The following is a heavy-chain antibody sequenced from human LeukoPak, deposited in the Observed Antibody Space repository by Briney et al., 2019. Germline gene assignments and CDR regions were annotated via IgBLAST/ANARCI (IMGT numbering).Heavy chain of an antibody. V-gene: IGHV3-64*01. CDR3: ARGRYSGSLFDY. CDR1: GFTFSSYA. CDR2: ISSNGGST. Sequence: HPGGSLRLSCAASGFTFSSYAMHWVRQAPGKGLEYVSAISSNGGSTYYANSVKGRFTISRDNSKNTLYLQMGSLRADDMAVYYCARGRYSGSLFDYWGQGTLVIISS. D-gene: IGHD6-6*01. J-gene: IGHJ4*02.